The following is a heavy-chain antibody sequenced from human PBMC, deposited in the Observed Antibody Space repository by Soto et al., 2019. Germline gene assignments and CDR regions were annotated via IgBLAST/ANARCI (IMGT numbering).Heavy chain of an antibody. Sequence: PSETLSLTCTVSGGSISNYYGNWIRQSPGKGLEWIGYIYSSGSTHYNPSLQNRVTISIDTSKNQVSLKVNSVTAADTAVYYCARDHPHSYGVYYFDYWGQGTPVTV. J-gene: IGHJ4*02. CDR1: GGSISNYY. CDR2: IYSSGST. V-gene: IGHV4-59*01. CDR3: ARDHPHSYGVYYFDY. D-gene: IGHD5-18*01.